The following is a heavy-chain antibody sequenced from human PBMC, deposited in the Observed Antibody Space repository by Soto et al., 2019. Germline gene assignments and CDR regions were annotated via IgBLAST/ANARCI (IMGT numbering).Heavy chain of an antibody. Sequence: SETLSLTCTVSGGSISSSSYYWGWIRQPPGKGLEWIGSIYYSGSTYYNPSLKSRVTISVDTSKNQFSLKLSSVTAADTAVYYCARLCRWKYSSSLDYYYGMDVWGQGTTVTVSS. CDR3: ARLCRWKYSSSLDYYYGMDV. CDR2: IYYSGST. CDR1: GGSISSSSYY. J-gene: IGHJ6*02. D-gene: IGHD6-6*01. V-gene: IGHV4-39*01.